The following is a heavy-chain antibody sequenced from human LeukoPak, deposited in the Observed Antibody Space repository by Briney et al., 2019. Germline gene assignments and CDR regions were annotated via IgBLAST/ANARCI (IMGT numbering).Heavy chain of an antibody. D-gene: IGHD1-1*01. Sequence: SETLSLTCAVYGGSFSGYYWTWIRQPPGKGLEWIGYVDHTGSTNFNPSLNGRVSISRDTTKNLFSLRLRSVTAADTAVYFCARGRVSSSTWYSTYYYYFYMDVWGRGTTVTVSS. CDR2: VDHTGST. V-gene: IGHV4-59*01. CDR3: ARGRVSSSTWYSTYYYYFYMDV. J-gene: IGHJ6*03. CDR1: GGSFSGYY.